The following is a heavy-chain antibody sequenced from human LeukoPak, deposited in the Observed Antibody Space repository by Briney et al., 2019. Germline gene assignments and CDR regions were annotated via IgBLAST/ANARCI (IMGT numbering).Heavy chain of an antibody. D-gene: IGHD3-22*01. CDR2: IKQGESER. V-gene: IGHV3-7*04. CDR1: GFTFRSYR. CDR3: ARGDNSAFDI. J-gene: IGHJ3*02. Sequence: GGSLRLSCAASGFTFRSYRMNWVRQAPGKGLEWVASIKQGESERYYVDSVIGRFTISRDNAKNSLYLQMNSLRAEDTAVYYCARGDNSAFDIWGQGTMVTVSS.